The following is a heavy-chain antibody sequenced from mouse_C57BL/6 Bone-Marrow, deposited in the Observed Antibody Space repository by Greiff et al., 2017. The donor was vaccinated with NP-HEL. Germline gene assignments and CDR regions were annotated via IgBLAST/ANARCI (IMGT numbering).Heavy chain of an antibody. V-gene: IGHV1-18*01. CDR3: ARVPIYYDYDGYFDV. D-gene: IGHD2-4*01. CDR2: INPNNGGT. J-gene: IGHJ1*03. CDR1: GYTFTDYN. Sequence: EVQLQQSGPELVKPGASVKIPCKASGYTFTDYNMDWVKQSHGKSLEWIGDINPNNGGTIYNQKFKGKATLTVDKSSSTAYMELRSLTSEDTAVYYCARVPIYYDYDGYFDVWGTGTTVTVSS.